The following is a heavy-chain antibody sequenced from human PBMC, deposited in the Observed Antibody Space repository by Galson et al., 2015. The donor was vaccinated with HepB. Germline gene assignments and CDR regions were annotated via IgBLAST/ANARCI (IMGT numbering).Heavy chain of an antibody. D-gene: IGHD3-22*01. V-gene: IGHV3-33*08. CDR2: IWYDGGNK. J-gene: IGHJ6*02. CDR3: ARAGREDRDYDDSSAFMFHGMDV. CDR1: GFTFNNYA. Sequence: SLRLSCAASGFTFNNYAMHWVRQAPGKGLEWVAIIWYDGGNKFYADSVKGRFTISRDNSKNTVYLQMNSLRVEDTSVYYCARAGREDRDYDDSSAFMFHGMDVWGQGTTVTVSS.